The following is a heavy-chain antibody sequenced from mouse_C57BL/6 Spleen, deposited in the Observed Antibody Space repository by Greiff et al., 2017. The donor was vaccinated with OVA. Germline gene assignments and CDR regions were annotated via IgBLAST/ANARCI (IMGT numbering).Heavy chain of an antibody. CDR1: GYSITSGYY. D-gene: IGHD2-12*01. CDR2: ISYDGSN. J-gene: IGHJ4*01. Sequence: VQLQQSGPGLVKPSQSLSLTCSVTGYSITSGYYWNWIRQFPGNKLEWMGYISYDGSNNYNPSLKNRISITRDTSKNQFFLKLNSVTTEDTATYYCARSYDGYAMDYWGQGTSVTVSS. CDR3: ARSYDGYAMDY. V-gene: IGHV3-6*01.